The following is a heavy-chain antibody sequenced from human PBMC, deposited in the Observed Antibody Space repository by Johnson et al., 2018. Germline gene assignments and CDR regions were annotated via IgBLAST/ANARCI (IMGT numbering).Heavy chain of an antibody. D-gene: IGHD6-19*01. V-gene: IGHV1-69*13. Sequence: QVQLVQSGAEVKKXGASXKVXCKASGYTFTSYDINCVRQATGQGPEWMGGIIPIFGTAHYSQKFQARVTITADDSTSTAYLALSSMRYEDTAVYPCARDWTDSSGWYLGARGGWFDPWGQGTLVTVSS. CDR2: IIPIFGTA. CDR3: ARDWTDSSGWYLGARGGWFDP. J-gene: IGHJ5*02. CDR1: GYTFTSYD.